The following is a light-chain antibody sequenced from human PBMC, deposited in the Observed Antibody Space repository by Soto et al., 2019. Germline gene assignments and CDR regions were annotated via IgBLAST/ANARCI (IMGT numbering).Light chain of an antibody. Sequence: QSALTQPACVSGTPGQSITISCTGTSSDVGIYTHVSWYQQHPGRAPKLIIYGVSNRPSGVSNRFSGSKSGNTASLTISGLQAADEADYYCNSYTSSYTYVFGTGTKVTVL. CDR1: SSDVGIYTH. CDR2: GVS. V-gene: IGLV2-14*01. J-gene: IGLJ1*01. CDR3: NSYTSSYTYV.